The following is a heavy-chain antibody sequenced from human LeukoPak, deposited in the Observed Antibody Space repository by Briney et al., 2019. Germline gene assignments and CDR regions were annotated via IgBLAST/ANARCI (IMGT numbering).Heavy chain of an antibody. J-gene: IGHJ4*02. CDR3: AKAYSSGSYSIDY. CDR2: ISNSGGST. D-gene: IGHD1-26*01. CDR1: GFTFSSYA. V-gene: IGHV3-23*01. Sequence: PGGSLRLSCAASGFTFSSYAMSWVRQAPGKGLEWVSTISNSGGSTYYADSVKGRFTISRDNSKDTLYLQMNSLRAEDTAIYYCAKAYSSGSYSIDYWGQGTLVTVSS.